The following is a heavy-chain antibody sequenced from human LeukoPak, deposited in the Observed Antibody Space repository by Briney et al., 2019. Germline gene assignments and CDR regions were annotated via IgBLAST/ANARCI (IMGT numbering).Heavy chain of an antibody. CDR2: IYTSGST. D-gene: IGHD5-24*01. CDR3: ARDGLQGGYYYYMDV. J-gene: IGHJ6*03. CDR1: GGSISSYY. V-gene: IGHV4-4*07. Sequence: PSETLSLTCTVSGGSISSYYWSWIRQPAGKGLEWIGRIYTSGSTNYNPSLKSRVTMSVDTSKNQFSLKLSSVTAADTAVYYCARDGLQGGYYYYMDVWGKGTTVTVSS.